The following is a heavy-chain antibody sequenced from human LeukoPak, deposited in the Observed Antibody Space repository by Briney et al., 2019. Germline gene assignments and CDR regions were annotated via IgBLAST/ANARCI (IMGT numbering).Heavy chain of an antibody. Sequence: PSETLSLTCTVSGGSISSYYWSWIRQPAGKGLEWIGRIYTSGSTNYNPSLKSRVTMSVDTSKNQFSLKLSSVTAADTAVYYCARQGYGSGSYYFDYWGQGTTVIVSS. CDR2: IYTSGST. J-gene: IGHJ4*03. V-gene: IGHV4-4*07. CDR3: ARQGYGSGSYYFDY. D-gene: IGHD3-10*01. CDR1: GGSISSYY.